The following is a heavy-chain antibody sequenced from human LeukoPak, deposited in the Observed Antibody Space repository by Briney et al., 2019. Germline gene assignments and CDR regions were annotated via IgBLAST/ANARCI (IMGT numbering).Heavy chain of an antibody. J-gene: IGHJ4*02. CDR1: GFTFSSYG. Sequence: GRSLRLSCAASGFTFSSYGMHWVRQAPGKGLEWVAVISYDGSNKYYAVSVKGRFTISRDNSKNTLYLQMNSLRAEDTAVYYCAKDVYWGQGTLVTVSS. V-gene: IGHV3-30*18. CDR2: ISYDGSNK. CDR3: AKDVY.